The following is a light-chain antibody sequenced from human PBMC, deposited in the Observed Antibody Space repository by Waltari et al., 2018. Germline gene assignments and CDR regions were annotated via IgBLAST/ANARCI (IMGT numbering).Light chain of an antibody. CDR2: GAS. CDR1: QSISAN. CDR3: HQYNKEPQT. J-gene: IGKJ1*01. V-gene: IGKV3-15*01. Sequence: DTVMTQSPVTLSVSLGERATISCRASQSISANLAWYQQKPGQAPRLLIYGASTRATDIPARFSGSGSGTEFTLTISSLQSEDSAIYYCHQYNKEPQTFGQGTKVEI.